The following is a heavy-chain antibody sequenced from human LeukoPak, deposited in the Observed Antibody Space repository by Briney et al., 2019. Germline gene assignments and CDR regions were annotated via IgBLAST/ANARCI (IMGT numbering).Heavy chain of an antibody. CDR3: AREYYCSGGSCYNYYYGMDV. J-gene: IGHJ6*02. CDR2: MNPNSGNT. Sequence: ASAKVSCKASGYTFTSYDINWVRQATGQGLEWMGWMNPNSGNTGYAQKFQGRVTMTRNTSISTAYMELSSPRSEDTAVYYCAREYYCSGGSCYNYYYGMDVWGQGTTVTVSS. D-gene: IGHD2-15*01. V-gene: IGHV1-8*01. CDR1: GYTFTSYD.